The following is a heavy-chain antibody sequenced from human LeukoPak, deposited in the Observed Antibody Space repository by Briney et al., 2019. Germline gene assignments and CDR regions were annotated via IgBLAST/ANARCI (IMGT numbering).Heavy chain of an antibody. V-gene: IGHV4-39*01. CDR1: GGSISSYY. CDR2: IYYSGST. J-gene: IGHJ1*01. D-gene: IGHD2-2*03. Sequence: PSETLSLTCTVSGGSISSYYWGWIRQPPGKGLEWIGSIYYSGSTYYNPSLKSRVTISVDTSKNQFSLKLSSVTAADTAVYYCARLDIVVVPAASAEYFQHWGQGTLVTVSS. CDR3: ARLDIVVVPAASAEYFQH.